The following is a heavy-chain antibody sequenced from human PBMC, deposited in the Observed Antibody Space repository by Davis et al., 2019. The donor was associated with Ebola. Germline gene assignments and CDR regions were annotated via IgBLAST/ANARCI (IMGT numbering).Heavy chain of an antibody. CDR2: ISSSASYK. V-gene: IGHV3-11*03. CDR1: GFTFSVYY. J-gene: IGHJ3*02. Sequence: GGSLRLSCAASGFTFSVYYMSWIRQAPGKGPEWVSSISSSASYKNYADSVKGRFTISRDNSKNTLYLQMNSLRAEDTAVYYCANWNYGAFHIWGQGTMVTVSS. CDR3: ANWNYGAFHI. D-gene: IGHD1-7*01.